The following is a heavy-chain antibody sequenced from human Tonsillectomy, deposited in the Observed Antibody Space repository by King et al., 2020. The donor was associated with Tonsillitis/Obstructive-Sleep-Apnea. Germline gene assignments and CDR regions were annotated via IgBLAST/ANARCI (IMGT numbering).Heavy chain of an antibody. CDR2: IIPILGIA. CDR3: ARDKAAAGIAVAAMDAFDI. Sequence: QLVQSGAEVKKPGSSVKVSCKASGGTFSSYAITWVRQAPGQGLEWMGGIIPILGIANYAQKFQSRVTFTADRSTSTAYMELSSLRSEDTAMYYCARDKAAAGIAVAAMDAFDICGQGTMVTVSS. D-gene: IGHD6-19*01. V-gene: IGHV1-69*10. J-gene: IGHJ3*02. CDR1: GGTFSSYA.